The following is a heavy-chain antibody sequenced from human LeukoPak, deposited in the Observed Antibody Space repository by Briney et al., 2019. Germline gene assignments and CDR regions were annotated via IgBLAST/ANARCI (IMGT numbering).Heavy chain of an antibody. D-gene: IGHD1-26*01. V-gene: IGHV3-30*03. CDR2: YSSGGKHP. Sequence: GESLRLSCAASGLDFNNYVIHEVRQAPGKGLEWVTIYSSGGKHPYSADSVKGRFTPSRDNSKNTIYLQMHSLSPDATDIYYCARDFRRSGNYFSKGGFEVWGQGSMVTVSS. CDR1: GLDFNNYV. CDR3: ARDFRRSGNYFSKGGFEV. J-gene: IGHJ3*01.